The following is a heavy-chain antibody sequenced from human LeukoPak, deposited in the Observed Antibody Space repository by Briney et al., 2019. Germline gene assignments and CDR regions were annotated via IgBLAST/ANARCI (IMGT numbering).Heavy chain of an antibody. CDR3: ARREERYYYGSGSYHRYYYYYGMDV. CDR2: MNPNSGNT. V-gene: IGHV1-8*01. D-gene: IGHD3-10*01. Sequence: GASVKVSCKASGYTFTSYDINWVRQATGQGLEWMGWMNPNSGNTGYAQKFQGRVTMTRNTSISTAYMELSSLRSEDTAVYYCARREERYYYGSGSYHRYYYYYGMDVWGQGTTVTVSS. CDR1: GYTFTSYD. J-gene: IGHJ6*02.